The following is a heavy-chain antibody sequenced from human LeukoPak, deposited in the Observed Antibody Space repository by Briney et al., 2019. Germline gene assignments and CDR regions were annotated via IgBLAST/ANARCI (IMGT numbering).Heavy chain of an antibody. CDR3: AREGDTAGLDY. D-gene: IGHD5-18*01. CDR2: IYSGGST. Sequence: GGSLRLSCGASGFTVSSNYMSWVRQAPGKGLEWVSVIYSGGSTYYADSVKGRFTISRDNSKNTLYLQMNSLRAEDTAVYYCAREGDTAGLDYWGQGTLVTVSS. CDR1: GFTVSSNY. J-gene: IGHJ4*02. V-gene: IGHV3-66*01.